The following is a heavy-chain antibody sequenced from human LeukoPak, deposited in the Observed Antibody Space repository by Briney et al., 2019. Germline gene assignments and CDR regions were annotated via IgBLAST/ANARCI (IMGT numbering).Heavy chain of an antibody. CDR2: ISGSGGST. Sequence: PGGSLRLSCAASGFTFSSYAMSWVRQAPGKGLEWVSAISGSGGSTYYADSVKGRFTISRDNSKNTLYLQMNSLRAEDTAVYYCARDRRGYDLGPCFDSWGQGPRVTFS. CDR3: ARDRRGYDLGPCFDS. CDR1: GFTFSSYA. J-gene: IGHJ4*02. V-gene: IGHV3-23*01. D-gene: IGHD5-12*01.